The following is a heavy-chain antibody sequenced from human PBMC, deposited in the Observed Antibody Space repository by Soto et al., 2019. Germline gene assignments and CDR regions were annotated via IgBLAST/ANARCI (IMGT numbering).Heavy chain of an antibody. CDR2: ISYDGSNK. J-gene: IGHJ4*02. D-gene: IGHD6-19*01. CDR1: GFTFSSYA. Sequence: QVQLVESGGGVVQPGRSLRLSCAASGFTFSSYAMHWVRQAPGKGLEWVAVISYDGSNKYYADSVKGRFTISRDNSKNTLYLQMNSLRAEDTAVYYCARDPRGWGIAVAGTPFDYWGQGTLVTVSS. CDR3: ARDPRGWGIAVAGTPFDY. V-gene: IGHV3-30-3*01.